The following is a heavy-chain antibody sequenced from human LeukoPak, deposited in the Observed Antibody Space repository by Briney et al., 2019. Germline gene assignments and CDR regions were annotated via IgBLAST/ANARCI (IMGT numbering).Heavy chain of an antibody. Sequence: NPSETLSLTCTVSGGSISSGGYYWSWIRQPPGKGLEWIGYIYHSGCTYYNPSLKSRVTISVDRSKNQFSLKLSSVTAADTAVYYCARDRQQWLVPFDYWGQGTLVTVSS. CDR1: GGSISSGGYY. CDR3: ARDRQQWLVPFDY. D-gene: IGHD6-19*01. CDR2: IYHSGCT. V-gene: IGHV4-30-2*01. J-gene: IGHJ4*02.